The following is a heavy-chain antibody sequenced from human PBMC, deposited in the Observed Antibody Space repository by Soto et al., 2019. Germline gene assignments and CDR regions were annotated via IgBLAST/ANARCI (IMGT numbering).Heavy chain of an antibody. D-gene: IGHD3-22*01. Sequence: TGPGPKTPSETLSLTCTVSGGSISSGGYYWSWIRQHQGKGLEWIGYIYYSGSTYYNPSLKSRVTISVDTSKNQFSLKLSSVTAADTAVYYCARDRGSSGPLGEYFDYWGQGTLVTVSS. V-gene: IGHV4-31*03. J-gene: IGHJ4*02. CDR2: IYYSGST. CDR3: ARDRGSSGPLGEYFDY. CDR1: GGSISSGGYY.